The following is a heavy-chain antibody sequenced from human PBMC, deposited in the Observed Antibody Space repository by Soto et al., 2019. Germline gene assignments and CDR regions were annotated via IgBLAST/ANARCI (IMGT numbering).Heavy chain of an antibody. CDR3: ARVAGSGDYGDYIDY. CDR1: GFTFSDYY. Sequence: QVQLVESGGGLGKPGGSLRLSCAASGFTFSDYYMSGIRHAPGKGLEWVAYISSSSSYTNYADSVKGRFTISRDNAKNSLYLQMNSLRAEDTAVYYCARVAGSGDYGDYIDYWGQGTLVTLSS. D-gene: IGHD4-17*01. CDR2: ISSSSSYT. J-gene: IGHJ4*02. V-gene: IGHV3-11*06.